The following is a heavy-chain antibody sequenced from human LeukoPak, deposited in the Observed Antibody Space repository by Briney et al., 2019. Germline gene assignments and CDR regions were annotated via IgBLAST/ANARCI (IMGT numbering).Heavy chain of an antibody. V-gene: IGHV4-30-4*01. J-gene: IGHJ4*02. Sequence: SETLSLTCTVSGGSISSGDYYWRWLRQPPGTGLEWVGYIYYSGSTYYNPSLKSRVTISVDTSKNQFSLKLSSVTAADTAVYYCAAYGSGILIHWGQGTLVTVSS. CDR1: GGSISSGDYY. CDR3: AAYGSGILIH. D-gene: IGHD2-15*01. CDR2: IYYSGST.